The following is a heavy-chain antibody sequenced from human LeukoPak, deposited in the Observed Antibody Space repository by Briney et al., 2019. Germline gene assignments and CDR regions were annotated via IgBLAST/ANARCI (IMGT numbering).Heavy chain of an antibody. D-gene: IGHD3-22*01. Sequence: SETLSLTCTVSGGSISSGGYYWSWIRQHPGKGLEWIGYIYYSGSTYYNPSLKSRVTISVDTSKNQFSLKLSSVTAADTAVYYCARVGPEYYYDSSGPNWFDPWGQGTLVTVSS. CDR1: GGSISSGGYY. V-gene: IGHV4-31*03. CDR3: ARVGPEYYYDSSGPNWFDP. CDR2: IYYSGST. J-gene: IGHJ5*02.